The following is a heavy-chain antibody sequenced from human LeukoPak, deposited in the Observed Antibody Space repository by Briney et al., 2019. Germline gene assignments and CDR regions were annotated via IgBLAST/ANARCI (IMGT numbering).Heavy chain of an antibody. CDR3: LRVPELPEY. CDR2: INAYNGKT. Sequence: ASVKVSCKASGYTFTNYGINWVRQAPGQGLEWMGWINAYNGKTSYSQKFQDRVTMTTDTSTSTAYMELRSLRYDDTAVYYCLRVPELPEYWGQGTLVTVSS. D-gene: IGHD3-10*01. V-gene: IGHV1-18*01. J-gene: IGHJ4*02. CDR1: GYTFTNYG.